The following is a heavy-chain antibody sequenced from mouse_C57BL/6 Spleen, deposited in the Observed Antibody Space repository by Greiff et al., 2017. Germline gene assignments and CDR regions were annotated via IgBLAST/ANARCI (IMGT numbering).Heavy chain of an antibody. D-gene: IGHD3-2*01. CDR3: ARVDSSGY. CDR2: ISDGGSYT. J-gene: IGHJ2*01. CDR1: GFTFSSYA. V-gene: IGHV5-4*03. Sequence: EVKLVESGGGLVKPGGSLKLSCAASGFTFSSYAMSWVRQTPEKRLEWVATISDGGSYTYYPDNVKGRFTISRDNAKNNLYLQMSHLKSEDTAMYYCARVDSSGYWGQGTTLAVSS.